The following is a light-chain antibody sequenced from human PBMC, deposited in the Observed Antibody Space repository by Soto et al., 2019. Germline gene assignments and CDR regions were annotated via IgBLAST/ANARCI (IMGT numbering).Light chain of an antibody. CDR2: EGS. CDR1: SSDVGSYNY. Sequence: QSVLTQPASVSGSPGQSITISCTGTSSDVGSYNYVSWYQQHPGKAPQLMIYEGSNRPSGVSIRFSGTKSGNTASLTISGLQAEDEADYYCSSYTSSSTVFGTGTKLTVL. V-gene: IGLV2-14*01. J-gene: IGLJ1*01. CDR3: SSYTSSSTV.